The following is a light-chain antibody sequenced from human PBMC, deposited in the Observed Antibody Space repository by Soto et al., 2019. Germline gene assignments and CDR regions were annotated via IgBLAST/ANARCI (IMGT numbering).Light chain of an antibody. CDR2: DAS. Sequence: ELVMTQSPATLSVSPGERANLSCRASQSVGSKLAWYQQKPGQAPRLLLYDASTRATGIPARFSGSGSGTEFTLTISSLQSEDFAVYYCQQYNKWPPITGGQGPRREIK. CDR1: QSVGSK. J-gene: IGKJ5*01. CDR3: QQYNKWPPIT. V-gene: IGKV3-15*01.